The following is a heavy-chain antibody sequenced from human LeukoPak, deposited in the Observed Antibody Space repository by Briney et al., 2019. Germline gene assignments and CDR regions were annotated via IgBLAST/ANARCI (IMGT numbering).Heavy chain of an antibody. CDR2: IYHSGST. D-gene: IGHD5-12*01. CDR3: AGEPHPRDIRDLYYFDY. V-gene: IGHV4-30-2*01. Sequence: SETLSLTFTVSGVSISSGGYYWSWIRQPPGKGLEWIGYIYHSGSTSYTPSLKSRVTMSVDMSKNQFSLKLSSVTAADTAVYYCAGEPHPRDIRDLYYFDYWGQGTLVTVSS. CDR1: GVSISSGGYY. J-gene: IGHJ4*02.